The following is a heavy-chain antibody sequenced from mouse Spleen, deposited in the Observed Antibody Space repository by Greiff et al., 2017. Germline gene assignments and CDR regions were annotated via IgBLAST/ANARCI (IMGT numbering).Heavy chain of an antibody. CDR3: ARAPFYYGSSYGYAMDY. V-gene: IGHV1-61*01. Sequence: VQLQQPGAELVRPGSSVKLSCKASGYTFTSYWMDWVKQRPGQGLEWIGNIYPSDSETHYNQKFKDKATLTVDKSSSTAYMQLSSLTSEDSAVYYCARAPFYYGSSYGYAMDYWGQGTSVTVSS. J-gene: IGHJ4*01. CDR2: IYPSDSET. CDR1: GYTFTSYW. D-gene: IGHD1-1*01.